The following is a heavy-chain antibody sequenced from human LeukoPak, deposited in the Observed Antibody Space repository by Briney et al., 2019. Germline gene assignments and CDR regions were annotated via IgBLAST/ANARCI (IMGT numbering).Heavy chain of an antibody. J-gene: IGHJ4*02. V-gene: IGHV1-18*01. CDR1: GYTFTSYG. Sequence: ASVKVSCKASGYTFTSYGISWVRQAPGQGLEWMGWISAYNGNTNYAQKLQGRVTMTTDTYTSTAYMELRSLRSDDTAVYYCARAPTYYYDSSGYSDYWGRGTLVTVSS. CDR3: ARAPTYYYDSSGYSDY. D-gene: IGHD3-22*01. CDR2: ISAYNGNT.